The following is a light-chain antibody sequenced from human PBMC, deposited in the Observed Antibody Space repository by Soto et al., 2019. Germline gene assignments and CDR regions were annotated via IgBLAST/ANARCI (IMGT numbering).Light chain of an antibody. CDR3: QQYGSSPKIT. CDR1: QSVSSSY. V-gene: IGKV3-20*01. Sequence: EIVLTQSQGTLPLSPLERASLSCSASQSVSSSYLAGYQQKPGQAPRLLIYGASSRATGIPDRFSGSGSGTDFTLTISRLEPEDFAVYYCQQYGSSPKITFGQGTRLEIK. J-gene: IGKJ5*01. CDR2: GAS.